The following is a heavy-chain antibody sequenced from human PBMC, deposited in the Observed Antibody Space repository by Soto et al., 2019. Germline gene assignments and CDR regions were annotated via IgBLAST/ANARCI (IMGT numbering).Heavy chain of an antibody. CDR3: AHHTITPATNWFDP. D-gene: IGHD2-2*01. V-gene: IGHV2-5*01. CDR2: IYWNDDK. Sequence: SGPTLVNPTQTLTLTCTFSGFSLTTSGVGVGWIRQPPGKALEWLALIYWNDDKRYSPSLRGRLTIIKDTFKNQVVLAMTNMDPVDTATYYCAHHTITPATNWFDPWGLGTLVTVSS. J-gene: IGHJ5*02. CDR1: GFSLTTSGVG.